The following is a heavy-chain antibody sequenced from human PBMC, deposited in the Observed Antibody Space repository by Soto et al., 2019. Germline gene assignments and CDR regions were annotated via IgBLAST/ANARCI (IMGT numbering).Heavy chain of an antibody. J-gene: IGHJ6*03. Sequence: ESGGGLVRPGGSLRLSCAASGFTFSSYSMNWVRQAPGKGLEWVSSISSSSSYIYYADSVKGRFTISRDNAKNSLYLQKNSLRAEDTAVYYCARDVNVYQLLPGYYYMGVWGKGTTVTVSS. CDR1: GFTFSSYS. CDR3: ARDVNVYQLLPGYYYMGV. V-gene: IGHV3-21*01. D-gene: IGHD2-2*01. CDR2: ISSSSSYI.